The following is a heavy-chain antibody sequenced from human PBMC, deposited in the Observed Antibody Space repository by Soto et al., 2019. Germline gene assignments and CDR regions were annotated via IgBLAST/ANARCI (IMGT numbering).Heavy chain of an antibody. CDR1: GFTIDKYA. Sequence: PGGSLRLSCAASGFTIDKYAMHWVRQAPGKGLEWVSGINWNSDDIGYADSVKGRFTISRDNDRNTLYLQMNSLRVEDTAVYYCARRLSDTTGNHPFDPWGQGTLVTVSS. J-gene: IGHJ5*02. V-gene: IGHV3-9*01. CDR3: ARRLSDTTGNHPFDP. D-gene: IGHD1-1*01. CDR2: INWNSDDI.